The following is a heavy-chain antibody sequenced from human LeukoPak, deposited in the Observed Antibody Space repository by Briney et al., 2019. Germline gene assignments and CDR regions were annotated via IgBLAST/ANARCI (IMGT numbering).Heavy chain of an antibody. CDR1: GFTFSSYS. Sequence: PGGSLRLSCAASGFTFSSYSMNWVRQAPGKGLDWVSSISSSSSYIYYADSVKGRFTISRDNAKNSLYLQMNSLRAEDTAVYYCARRKQVDWYVDYWGQGTLVTVFS. CDR3: ARRKQVDWYVDY. V-gene: IGHV3-21*01. CDR2: ISSSSSYI. D-gene: IGHD3-9*01. J-gene: IGHJ4*02.